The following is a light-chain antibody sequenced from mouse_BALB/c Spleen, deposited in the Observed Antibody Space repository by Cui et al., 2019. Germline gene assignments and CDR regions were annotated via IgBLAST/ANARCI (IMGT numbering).Light chain of an antibody. V-gene: IGKV5-45*01. Sequence: DIVLTQAPAILSVTPGARVSVACRASQSISKYLHRHQQKSNESPRHLIKYASQCISGMPSRFSDSGAGTHYTLSINSVEIEDYGMYFCQQGNRWPHTFGSGTKLEIK. CDR3: QQGNRWPHT. CDR1: QSISKY. CDR2: YAS. J-gene: IGKJ4*01.